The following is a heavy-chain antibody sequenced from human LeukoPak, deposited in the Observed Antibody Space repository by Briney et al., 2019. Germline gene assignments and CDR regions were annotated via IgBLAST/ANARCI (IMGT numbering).Heavy chain of an antibody. J-gene: IGHJ4*02. CDR2: ISGSGDNT. CDR1: GFTFTSNS. Sequence: GGSLRLSCAASGFTFTSNSMNWVRQAPGKGLEWVSGISGSGDNTYYADSVKGRFTISRDNSKNTLYVQVNSLGTEDTAAYYCAKGSYYDSSGSFYFDYWGQGTLVTVSS. D-gene: IGHD3-22*01. V-gene: IGHV3-23*01. CDR3: AKGSYYDSSGSFYFDY.